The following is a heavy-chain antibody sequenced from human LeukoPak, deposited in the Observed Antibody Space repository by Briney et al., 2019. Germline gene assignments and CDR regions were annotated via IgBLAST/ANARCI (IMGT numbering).Heavy chain of an antibody. CDR2: IKQDESEK. D-gene: IGHD6-19*01. J-gene: IGHJ4*02. CDR1: GFDFSNYW. V-gene: IGHV3-7*01. Sequence: GGSLRLSCAASGFDFSNYWMTWVRQAPGKGLEWVANIKQDESEKYYVDSVKGRFTISRDNAKNSLYLQMNTLRAEDTAVYYCARDLLGQWPTVFDYWGQGTLVTVSS. CDR3: ARDLLGQWPTVFDY.